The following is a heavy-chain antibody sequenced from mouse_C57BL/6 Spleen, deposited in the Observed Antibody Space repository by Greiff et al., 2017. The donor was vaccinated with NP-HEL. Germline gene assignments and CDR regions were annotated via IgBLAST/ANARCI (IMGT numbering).Heavy chain of an antibody. V-gene: IGHV1-59*01. CDR3: ARDSSGYRSFAY. CDR2: IDPSDSYT. J-gene: IGHJ3*01. D-gene: IGHD3-2*02. CDR1: GYTFTSYW. Sequence: QVQLQQPGAELVRPGTSVKLSCKASGYTFTSYWMHWVKQRPGQGLEWIGVIDPSDSYTNYNQKFKGKATLTVDTSSSTAYMQLSSLTSEDSAVYYCARDSSGYRSFAYWGQGTLVTVSA.